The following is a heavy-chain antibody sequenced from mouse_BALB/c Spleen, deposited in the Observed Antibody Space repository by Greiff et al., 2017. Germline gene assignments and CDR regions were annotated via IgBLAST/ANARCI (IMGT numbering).Heavy chain of an antibody. Sequence: EVMLVKSGGGLVKPGGSLKLSCAASGFTFSSYTMSWVRQTPEKRLEWVATISSGGGNTYYPDSVKGRFTISRDNAKNNLYLQMSSLRSEDTALYYCARYKGHLSPMDYWGQGTSVTVSS. V-gene: IGHV5-9*03. D-gene: IGHD2-3*01. CDR3: ARYKGHLSPMDY. CDR1: GFTFSSYT. J-gene: IGHJ4*01. CDR2: ISSGGGNT.